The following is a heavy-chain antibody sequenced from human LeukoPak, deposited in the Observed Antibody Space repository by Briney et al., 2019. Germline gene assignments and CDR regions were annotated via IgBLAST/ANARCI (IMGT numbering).Heavy chain of an antibody. CDR2: ISYDGSNK. D-gene: IGHD2-8*01. CDR3: GRETEWVDAFDI. Sequence: GGSLRLSCAASGFTFSSYAMHWVRQAPGKGLEWVAVISYDGSNKYYADSVKGRFTISRDNSKNTLYLQMNSLRAEDTAVYYCGRETEWVDAFDIWGQGTMVTVSS. J-gene: IGHJ3*02. CDR1: GFTFSSYA. V-gene: IGHV3-30-3*01.